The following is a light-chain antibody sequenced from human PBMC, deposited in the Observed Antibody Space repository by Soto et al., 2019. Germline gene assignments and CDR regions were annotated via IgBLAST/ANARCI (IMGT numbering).Light chain of an antibody. CDR2: DAS. CDR3: QQGSNWPYT. J-gene: IGKJ2*01. V-gene: IGKV3-11*01. Sequence: EIVLTQSPATLSLSPGERVTLSCRASQSVSSYLAWYQQKPGQAPRLLIYDASKRATGIPARFSGSGSGTDFTLTISSLEPEDFLVYYCQQGSNWPYTFGQGTKLEIK. CDR1: QSVSSY.